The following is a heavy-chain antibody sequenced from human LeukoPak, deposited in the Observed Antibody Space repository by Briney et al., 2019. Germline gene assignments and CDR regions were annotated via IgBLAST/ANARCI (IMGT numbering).Heavy chain of an antibody. V-gene: IGHV4-61*01. J-gene: IGHJ4*02. CDR2: IYYSGST. Sequence: PSETLSLTCTVSGGSVSSGTYYWSWIRQPPGKGLEWLGYIYYSGSTNYNPSLKSRVTISVDTSKNQFSLKLSSVTAADTAVYYCARCDRRGASDFDYWGQGTLVTVSS. CDR1: GGSVSSGTYY. CDR3: ARCDRRGASDFDY.